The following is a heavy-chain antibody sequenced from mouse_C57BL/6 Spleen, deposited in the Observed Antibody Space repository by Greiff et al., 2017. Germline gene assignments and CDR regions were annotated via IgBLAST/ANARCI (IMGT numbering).Heavy chain of an antibody. CDR3: ARLATVLGEAMDY. D-gene: IGHD1-1*01. CDR1: GYSFTGYY. Sequence: EVQVVESGPELVKPGASVKISCKASGYSFTGYYMHWVKQSPEQSLEWIGEINPSTGGTTYNQKFKAKATLTVDKSSSTAYMQLKSLTSEDSAVYYCARLATVLGEAMDYWGQGTSVTVSS. J-gene: IGHJ4*01. CDR2: INPSTGGT. V-gene: IGHV1-42*01.